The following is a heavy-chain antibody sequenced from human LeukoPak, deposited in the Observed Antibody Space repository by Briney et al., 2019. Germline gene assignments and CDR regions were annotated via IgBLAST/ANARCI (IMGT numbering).Heavy chain of an antibody. CDR3: TRGRLWSGELSSFDY. J-gene: IGHJ4*02. CDR1: GFTFGDYA. V-gene: IGHV3-49*04. CDR2: IRSKGYGGTT. Sequence: GGSLRLSCTASGFTFGDYAMSWVRQAPGEGLEWVGFIRSKGYGGTTEYAASVKGRFTISRDNSKSIAYLQMNSLKTEDTAVYYCTRGRLWSGELSSFDYWGQGTLVTVSS. D-gene: IGHD3-10*01.